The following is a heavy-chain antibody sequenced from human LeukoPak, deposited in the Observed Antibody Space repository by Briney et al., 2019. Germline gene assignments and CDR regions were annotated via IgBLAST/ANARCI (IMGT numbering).Heavy chain of an antibody. CDR1: GFTFSSYS. Sequence: GGSLRLSCAASGFTFSSYSMNWVRQAPGKGLEWVSSISSSSSYIYYADSVKGRFTISRDNAKNSLYLQMNSLRAEDTAVYYCARTPWHYYGSGDHFDYWGQGTLVTVSS. CDR2: ISSSSSYI. CDR3: ARTPWHYYGSGDHFDY. V-gene: IGHV3-21*01. D-gene: IGHD3-10*01. J-gene: IGHJ4*02.